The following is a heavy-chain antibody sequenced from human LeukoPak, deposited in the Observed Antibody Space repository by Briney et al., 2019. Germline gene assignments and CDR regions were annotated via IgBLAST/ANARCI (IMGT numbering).Heavy chain of an antibody. CDR3: ARDRSPYSRGWYGFY. CDR1: GYTFTSYA. V-gene: IGHV1-3*01. CDR2: INAGNGNT. Sequence: ASVKVSCKASGYTFTSYAMHWVRQAPGQRLEWMGWINAGNGNTKYSQKFQGRVTITRDTSASTAYMELSSLRAEDTAVYYCARDRSPYSRGWYGFYWGQGTLVTVSS. J-gene: IGHJ4*02. D-gene: IGHD6-19*01.